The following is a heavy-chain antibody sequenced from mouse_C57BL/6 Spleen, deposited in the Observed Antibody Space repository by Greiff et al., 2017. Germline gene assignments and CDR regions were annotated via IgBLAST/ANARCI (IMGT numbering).Heavy chain of an antibody. V-gene: IGHV1-52*01. D-gene: IGHD2-5*01. CDR1: GYTFTSYW. CDR2: IDPSDSET. J-gene: IGHJ3*01. CDR3: ARSEYSNYGGFAY. Sequence: QVQLQQSGAELVRPGSSVKLSCKASGYTFTSYWMHWVKQRPIQGLEWIGNIDPSDSETHYNQKFKDKATLTVDKSSSTAYMQLSSLTSEDSAVYYCARSEYSNYGGFAYWGQGTLVTVSA.